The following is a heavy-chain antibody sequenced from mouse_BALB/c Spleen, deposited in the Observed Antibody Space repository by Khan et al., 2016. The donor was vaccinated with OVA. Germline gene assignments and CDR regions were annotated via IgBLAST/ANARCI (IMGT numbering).Heavy chain of an antibody. V-gene: IGHV9-1*02. Sequence: QIQLVQSGPELKKPGETVKISCKASGYTFTNYGMNWVKQAPGKGLKWMGWINTYTGEPTYADDFKGRFVFSLETSASTAYLQISNLKNEHMTTYFCARISSYWYSDVWGAGTTVTVSS. D-gene: IGHD6-2*01. J-gene: IGHJ1*01. CDR3: ARISSYWYSDV. CDR2: INTYTGEP. CDR1: GYTFTNYG.